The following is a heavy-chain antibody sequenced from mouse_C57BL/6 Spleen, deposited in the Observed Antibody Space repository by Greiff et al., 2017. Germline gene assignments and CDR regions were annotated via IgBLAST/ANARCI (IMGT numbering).Heavy chain of an antibody. CDR2: ISDGGSST. V-gene: IGHV5-4*01. CDR3: ARDRDSNYERAMDY. J-gene: IGHJ4*01. Sequence: EVMLVESGGGLVKPGGSLKLSCAASGFTFSSSAMSWVRQTPEKRLAWVATISDGGSSTYYPDNVKGRFPISRDNAKNNLYLQMSHLKSEDTAMYYCARDRDSNYERAMDYWGQGTSVTVSS. D-gene: IGHD2-5*01. CDR1: GFTFSSSA.